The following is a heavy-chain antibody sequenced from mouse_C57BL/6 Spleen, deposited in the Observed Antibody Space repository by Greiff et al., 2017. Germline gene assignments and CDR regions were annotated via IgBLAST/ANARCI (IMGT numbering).Heavy chain of an antibody. J-gene: IGHJ2*01. Sequence: EVQLQESGPGLVKPSQSLSLTCSVTGYSITSGYYWNWIRQFPGNKLEWMGYISYDGSNNYNPSLKNRISITRDTSKNQFFLKLNSVTTEDTATYYCARGGYYYGSEYYFDYWGQGTTLTVSS. CDR2: ISYDGSN. D-gene: IGHD1-1*01. V-gene: IGHV3-6*01. CDR3: ARGGYYYGSEYYFDY. CDR1: GYSITSGYY.